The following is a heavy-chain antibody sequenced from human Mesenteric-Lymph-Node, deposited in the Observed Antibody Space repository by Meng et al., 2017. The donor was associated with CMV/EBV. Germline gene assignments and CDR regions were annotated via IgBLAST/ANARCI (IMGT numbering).Heavy chain of an antibody. Sequence: LSLTCAASGFSFTSYAMSWVRQAPGKGLEWVSTISVSGGTTYYADSLKGRFTISRDNAKNSLYLQMNSLRAEDTAVYYCTSSLWFGERVDYWGQGTLVTVSS. D-gene: IGHD3-10*01. V-gene: IGHV3-23*01. CDR2: ISVSGGTT. CDR1: GFSFTSYA. CDR3: TSSLWFGERVDY. J-gene: IGHJ4*02.